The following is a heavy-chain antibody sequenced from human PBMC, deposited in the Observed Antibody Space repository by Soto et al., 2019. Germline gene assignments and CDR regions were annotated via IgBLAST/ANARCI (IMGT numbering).Heavy chain of an antibody. Sequence: EVQLVESGGGLVQPGGSLRLSCAASGFTFSSFHMNWVRQAPRRGLEWVAYITSSSDTIYYSDSVKGRFTISRDNGMNSLFLPMNSLRDEDTAVYYCARVVVVIPPGYYYAMDVWGQGTTVTVSS. V-gene: IGHV3-48*02. D-gene: IGHD3-22*01. CDR2: ITSSSDTI. J-gene: IGHJ6*02. CDR1: GFTFSSFH. CDR3: ARVVVVIPPGYYYAMDV.